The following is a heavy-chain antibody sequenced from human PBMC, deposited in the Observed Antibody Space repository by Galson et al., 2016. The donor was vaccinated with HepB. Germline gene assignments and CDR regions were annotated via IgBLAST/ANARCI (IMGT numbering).Heavy chain of an antibody. CDR2: INAGNGYT. CDR3: ARGASYGSGGYYTWFDP. J-gene: IGHJ5*02. D-gene: IGHD3-10*01. CDR1: GYTFSNYG. V-gene: IGHV1-3*01. Sequence: SVKVSCKASGYTFSNYGIHWVRQVPGQGLDWMGCINAGNGYTKYSQKFQGRVTITRDTSASTAYMELSSLRYEDTAVYYCARGASYGSGGYYTWFDPWGQGTLVTVSS.